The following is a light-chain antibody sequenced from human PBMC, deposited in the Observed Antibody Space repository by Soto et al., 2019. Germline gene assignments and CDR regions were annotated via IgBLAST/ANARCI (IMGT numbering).Light chain of an antibody. CDR1: QSVSSN. CDR2: GAS. Sequence: EVVMTQSPATLSVSPGERATLSCRARQSVSSNLARYQQKPGQAPRLLISGASTRATGIPARFSGSGSGTEFTLTISSLQSEDFAVYYCHQYNNWPPWTFGQGTKVEIK. CDR3: HQYNNWPPWT. V-gene: IGKV3-15*01. J-gene: IGKJ1*01.